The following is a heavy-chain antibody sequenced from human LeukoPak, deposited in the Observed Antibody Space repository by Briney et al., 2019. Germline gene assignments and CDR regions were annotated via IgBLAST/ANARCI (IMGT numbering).Heavy chain of an antibody. V-gene: IGHV1-69*06. CDR1: GGTFSSYA. Sequence: SVKVSCKASGGTFSSYAISWARQAPGQGLEWMGGIIPIFGTANYAQKFQGRVTITADKSTSTAYMELSSLRSEDTAVYYCAGSGKQWLVPAFDIWGQGTMVTVSS. J-gene: IGHJ3*02. CDR3: AGSGKQWLVPAFDI. D-gene: IGHD6-19*01. CDR2: IIPIFGTA.